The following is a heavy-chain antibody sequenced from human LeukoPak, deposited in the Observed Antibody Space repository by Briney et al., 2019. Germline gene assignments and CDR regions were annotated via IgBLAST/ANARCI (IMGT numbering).Heavy chain of an antibody. J-gene: IGHJ6*02. CDR2: INHSGST. V-gene: IGHV4-34*01. D-gene: IGHD5-18*01. Sequence: SETLSLTCAVYGGSFSGYYWSWIRQPPGKVLEWIGEINHSGSTNYNPSLKSRVTISVDTSKNQFSLKLSSVTAADTAVYYCARGRESTAIVYGMDVWGQGTTVTVSS. CDR1: GGSFSGYY. CDR3: ARGRESTAIVYGMDV.